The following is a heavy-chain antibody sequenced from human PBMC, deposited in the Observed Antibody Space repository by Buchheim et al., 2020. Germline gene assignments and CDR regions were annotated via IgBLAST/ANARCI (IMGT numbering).Heavy chain of an antibody. V-gene: IGHV3-30*04. D-gene: IGHD3-22*01. J-gene: IGHJ4*02. CDR3: ARRYYDSSGYYSPFDY. Sequence: QVQLVESGGGVVQPGRSLRLSCAASGFTFSSYAMHWVRQAPGKGLEWVAVISYDGSNKYYADSVKGRFTISRDNSTNTLYLQMSSLRAEDTAVYYCARRYYDSSGYYSPFDYWGQGTL. CDR2: ISYDGSNK. CDR1: GFTFSSYA.